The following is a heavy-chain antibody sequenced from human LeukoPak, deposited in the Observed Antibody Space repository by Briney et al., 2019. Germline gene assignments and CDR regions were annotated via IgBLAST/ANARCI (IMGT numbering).Heavy chain of an antibody. CDR2: INANSGDT. D-gene: IGHD1-26*01. V-gene: IGHV1-2*02. CDR3: ARDPSPYTGSYFDY. J-gene: IGHJ4*02. CDR1: GYTFTDYF. Sequence: GASVKVSCKTSGYTFTDYFIHWMRQAPGQGLEWMGWINANSGDTHYALKFQGRVFMTRDTSISTVYMEVSRLTTDDTAVYYCARDPSPYTGSYFDYWGQGTLVTVSS.